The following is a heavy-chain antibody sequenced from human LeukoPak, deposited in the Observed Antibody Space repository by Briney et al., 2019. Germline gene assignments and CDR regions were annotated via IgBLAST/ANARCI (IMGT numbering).Heavy chain of an antibody. CDR2: IYTSGST. V-gene: IGHV4-61*02. CDR3: VGGGDYYEAFDI. CDR1: GGSISSGSYY. J-gene: IGHJ3*02. D-gene: IGHD3-10*01. Sequence: PSETLSLTCTVSGGSISSGSYYWSWIRQPAGKGLEWIGRIYTSGSTNYNPSLKSRVTISVDTSKNHFSLKLSSVTAADTALYYCVGGGDYYEAFDIWGQGTMVTVSS.